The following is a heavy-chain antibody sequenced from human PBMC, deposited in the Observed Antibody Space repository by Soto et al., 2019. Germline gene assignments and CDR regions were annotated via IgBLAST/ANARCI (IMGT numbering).Heavy chain of an antibody. CDR2: INHSGST. CDR3: ARGLTYCSGGSCSHDAFDI. J-gene: IGHJ3*02. Sequence: SETLSLTCAVYGGSFSGYYWSWIRQPPGKGLEWIGEINHSGSTNYNPSLKSRVTISVDTSKNQFSLKLSSVTAADTAVYYCARGLTYCSGGSCSHDAFDIWGQGTMVTV. CDR1: GGSFSGYY. V-gene: IGHV4-34*01. D-gene: IGHD2-15*01.